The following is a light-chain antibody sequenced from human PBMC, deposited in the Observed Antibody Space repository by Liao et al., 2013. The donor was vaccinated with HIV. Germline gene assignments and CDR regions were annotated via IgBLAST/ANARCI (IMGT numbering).Light chain of an antibody. V-gene: IGLV3-1*01. J-gene: IGLJ3*02. CDR3: QAWDSSTVV. CDR1: KLGDKY. Sequence: SYEVTQPPSVSVSPGQTANITCSGDKLGDKYACWYKQKPGQSPVLVIYQDIKRPSGIPERFSGSSSGNTATLTISGTQGMDEADYYCQAWDSSTVVFGGGTKLTVL. CDR2: QDI.